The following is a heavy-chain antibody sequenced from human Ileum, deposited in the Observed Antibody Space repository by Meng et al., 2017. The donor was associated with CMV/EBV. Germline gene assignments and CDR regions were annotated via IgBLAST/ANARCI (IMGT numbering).Heavy chain of an antibody. Sequence: ASVKVSCKASGFTFTAYYMYWLRQAPGQGLESMGWINANSCATNTARNFQARVTLTRDTSINTLYMELSSLTSDDTATYYCARDGVAATPDFDYWGQGTLVTVSS. CDR1: GFTFTAYY. V-gene: IGHV1-2*02. D-gene: IGHD1-26*01. J-gene: IGHJ4*02. CDR2: INANSCAT. CDR3: ARDGVAATPDFDY.